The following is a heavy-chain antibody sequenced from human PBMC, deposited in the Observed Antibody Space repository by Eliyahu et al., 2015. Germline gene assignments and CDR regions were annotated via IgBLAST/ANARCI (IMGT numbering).Heavy chain of an antibody. D-gene: IGHD4-17*01. V-gene: IGHV2-5*02. CDR3: AHRGSTVTTDAFDI. Sequence: QITLKESGPTRVKPTQTLTLTCTFXGFSLTTSGVGVGWIRQPPGRALEWLALIFWDDDKRYSTALQSRLTITKDTSKNQVVLTMTNTDVVDTATYYCAHRGSTVTTDAFDIWGQGTMVTVSS. CDR2: IFWDDDK. J-gene: IGHJ3*02. CDR1: GFSLTTSGVG.